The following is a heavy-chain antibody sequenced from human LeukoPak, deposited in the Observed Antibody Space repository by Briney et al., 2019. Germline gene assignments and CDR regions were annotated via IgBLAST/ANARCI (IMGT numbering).Heavy chain of an antibody. J-gene: IGHJ4*02. CDR3: ARDEYSGSYYPDY. CDR2: IKQDGSEK. D-gene: IGHD1-26*01. Sequence: GGSLRLSCAASGFTFSSYWMSWVRQAPGKGLEWVANIKQDGSEKYYVGSVKGRFTISRDNAKNSLYLQVNSLRAEDTAVYYCARDEYSGSYYPDYWGQGTLVTVSS. CDR1: GFTFSSYW. V-gene: IGHV3-7*01.